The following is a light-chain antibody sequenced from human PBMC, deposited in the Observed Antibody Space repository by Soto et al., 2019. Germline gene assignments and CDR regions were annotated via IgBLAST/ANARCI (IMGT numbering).Light chain of an antibody. CDR1: QSVSRN. CDR3: QQDKNWPPIT. V-gene: IGKV3D-15*01. J-gene: IGKJ5*01. Sequence: DIVMTQSPATLSVSPGDRVTLSCRGSQSVSRNLAWYQQKPRQPPRLLIFGASTRANGIPARFSGSGSGTEFTPTISSLQSEDFAVYYCQQDKNWPPITFGQGTRLEIK. CDR2: GAS.